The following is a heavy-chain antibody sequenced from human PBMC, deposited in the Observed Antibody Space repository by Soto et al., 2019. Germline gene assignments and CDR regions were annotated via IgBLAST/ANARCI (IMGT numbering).Heavy chain of an antibody. D-gene: IGHD3-22*01. Sequence: GESLKISCKGSGYSFTSYWISWVRQMPGKGLEWMGRIDPSDSYTNYSPSFQGHVTISAGKSISTAYLQWSSLKASDTAMYYCARQDYYDSSGYYYTHYYYYGMDVWGQGTTVTVSS. CDR3: ARQDYYDSSGYYYTHYYYYGMDV. V-gene: IGHV5-10-1*01. J-gene: IGHJ6*02. CDR1: GYSFTSYW. CDR2: IDPSDSYT.